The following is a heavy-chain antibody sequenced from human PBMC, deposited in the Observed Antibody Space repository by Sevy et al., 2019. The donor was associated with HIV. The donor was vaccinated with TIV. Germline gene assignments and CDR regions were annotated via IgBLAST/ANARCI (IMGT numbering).Heavy chain of an antibody. CDR3: ASFSRSY. J-gene: IGHJ4*02. V-gene: IGHV3-21*01. Sequence: GGSLRLSCAASGFTFNAYSMNWVRQAPGKGLEWVSSISSSGDHIYYADSVKGRFTVSRDNAKNSLYLQINSLRVEDTAVYYCASFSRSYWGQGTLVTVSS. CDR2: ISSSGDHI. CDR1: GFTFNAYS. D-gene: IGHD3-10*01.